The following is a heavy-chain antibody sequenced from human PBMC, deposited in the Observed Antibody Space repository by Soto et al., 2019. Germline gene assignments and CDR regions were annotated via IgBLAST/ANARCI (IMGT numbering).Heavy chain of an antibody. J-gene: IGHJ4*02. D-gene: IGHD1-26*01. CDR3: ARDPVDSGSYYVNY. Sequence: PVKVSCKASGYTFTSCDSNYVRQSKGQGLEWMGWTNPNSGNTGYAQKFQGRVTMTRNTSISTAYMELSSLRSEDAAVYYCARDPVDSGSYYVNYWGQGTLVTVSS. CDR1: GYTFTSCD. V-gene: IGHV1-8*02. CDR2: TNPNSGNT.